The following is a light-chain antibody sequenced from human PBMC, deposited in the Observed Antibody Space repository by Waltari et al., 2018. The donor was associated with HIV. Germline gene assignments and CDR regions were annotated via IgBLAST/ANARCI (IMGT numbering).Light chain of an antibody. Sequence: QSALTQPASVSGSPGQSITISCTGTSSDVGSYNLVSWYQQHPGKAPKLMIYEVSKCPSGVSTRFSGSRSGNTASLTIAGLQAEDEADYYGGSYAGSSSGVVGGGTKLTGL. CDR2: EVS. V-gene: IGLV2-23*02. CDR3: GSYAGSSSGV. J-gene: IGLJ3*02. CDR1: SSDVGSYNL.